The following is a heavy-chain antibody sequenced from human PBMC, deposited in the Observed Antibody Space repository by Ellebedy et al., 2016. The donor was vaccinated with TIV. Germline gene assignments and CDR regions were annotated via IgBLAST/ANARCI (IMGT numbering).Heavy chain of an antibody. Sequence: SLKISXAASGFTFENYTMHWVRQAPGKGLEWVSGISWRGHYIGYADSVRGRFTISRGNAKNSLYLQMNSLRIEDTAVYYCTKDLLRGIWGGSGRDYWGQGTLVTVSS. V-gene: IGHV3-9*01. D-gene: IGHD7-27*01. J-gene: IGHJ4*02. CDR2: ISWRGHYI. CDR1: GFTFENYT. CDR3: TKDLLRGIWGGSGRDY.